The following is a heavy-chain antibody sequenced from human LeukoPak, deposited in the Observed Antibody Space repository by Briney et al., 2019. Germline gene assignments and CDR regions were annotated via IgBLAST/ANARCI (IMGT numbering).Heavy chain of an antibody. D-gene: IGHD1-26*01. CDR1: GGSISSSSYY. J-gene: IGHJ6*02. CDR2: IYYSGST. Sequence: SETLSLTCTVSGGSISSSSYYWGWIRQPPGKGLEWIGNIYYSGSTYYNPSLKSRVTISVDTSKNQFSLKLSSVTAADTAVYYCARLGAIRYYYYGMDVWGQGTTVTVSS. V-gene: IGHV4-39*01. CDR3: ARLGAIRYYYYGMDV.